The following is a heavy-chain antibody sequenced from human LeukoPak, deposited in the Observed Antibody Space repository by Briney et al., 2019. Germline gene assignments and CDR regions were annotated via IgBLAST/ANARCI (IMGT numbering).Heavy chain of an antibody. CDR3: ARDGSYSDYYYYGMDV. V-gene: IGHV1-2*02. Sequence: ASVKVSCKASGYTFTGYCMHWVRQAPGQGLGWMGWINPNSGGTNYAQKFQGRVTMTRDTSISTAYMELSRLRSDDTAVYYCARDGSYSDYYYYGMDVWGQGTTVTVSS. CDR2: INPNSGGT. D-gene: IGHD1-26*01. J-gene: IGHJ6*02. CDR1: GYTFTGYC.